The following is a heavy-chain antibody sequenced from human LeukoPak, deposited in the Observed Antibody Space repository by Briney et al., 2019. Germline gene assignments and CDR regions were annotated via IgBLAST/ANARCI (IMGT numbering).Heavy chain of an antibody. D-gene: IGHD3-22*01. Sequence: PGGSLRLSCAASGFTFSSYAMNWVRQAPGKGLEWVSGISGSGGSTYYADSVKGRFTSSRDNSKNALYLQMHSLRAEDTAVYYCAKEKGPYYYDSSGSDYWGQGTLVTVSS. CDR3: AKEKGPYYYDSSGSDY. CDR2: ISGSGGST. V-gene: IGHV3-23*01. CDR1: GFTFSSYA. J-gene: IGHJ4*02.